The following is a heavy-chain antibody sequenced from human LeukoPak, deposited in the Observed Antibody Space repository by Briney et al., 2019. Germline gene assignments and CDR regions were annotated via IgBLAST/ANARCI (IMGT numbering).Heavy chain of an antibody. J-gene: IGHJ4*02. CDR2: FDPEDDET. D-gene: IGHD5-12*01. V-gene: IGHV1-24*01. CDR3: ATVKFGYSGYFEGHDYFDY. CDR1: GYTLTELS. Sequence: ASVKVSFKVSGYTLTELSMHWVRQAPGKGLEWMGGFDPEDDETIYAQKFQGRVTMTEDTSTDTAYMQLSSVRSEDKAVYYCATVKFGYSGYFEGHDYFDYWGQGTLVTVSS.